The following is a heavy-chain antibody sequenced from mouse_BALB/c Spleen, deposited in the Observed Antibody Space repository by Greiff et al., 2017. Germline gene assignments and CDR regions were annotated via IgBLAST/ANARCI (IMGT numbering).Heavy chain of an antibody. CDR3: ARYYGSSAWFAD. Sequence: VKLVESGPGLVAPSQSLSITCTVSGFSLSSYSVHWVRQPPGKGLEWLGIIWGGGSTDYHSALKSRLSISKDNSKSQVFLKMNSLQTDDTAMYYCARYYGSSAWFADWGQGTLVTVSA. V-gene: IGHV2-6-4*01. CDR1: GFSLSSYS. D-gene: IGHD1-1*01. CDR2: IWGGGST. J-gene: IGHJ3*01.